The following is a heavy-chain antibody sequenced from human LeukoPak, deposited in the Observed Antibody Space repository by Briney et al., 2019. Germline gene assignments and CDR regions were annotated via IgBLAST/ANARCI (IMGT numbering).Heavy chain of an antibody. CDR2: IYYSGST. Sequence: PSETLSLTCTVSGGSISSSSYYWGWIRQPPGKGLEWIGYIYYSGSTSYNPSLKSRTTISVDTSKNKFSLKLSSVTAADAAVYYCARGLRDIVVVPAAIVAFDIWGQGTMVTVSS. D-gene: IGHD2-2*02. CDR1: GGSISSSSYY. CDR3: ARGLRDIVVVPAAIVAFDI. V-gene: IGHV4-61*05. J-gene: IGHJ3*02.